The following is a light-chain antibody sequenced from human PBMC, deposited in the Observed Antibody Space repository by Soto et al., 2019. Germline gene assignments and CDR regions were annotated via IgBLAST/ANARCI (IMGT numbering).Light chain of an antibody. CDR2: DVN. CDR3: CAHSTSGTHV. J-gene: IGLJ1*01. CDR1: SSDVGSYDY. Sequence: QSALTQPASVSGSPGQSITFSCTGTSSDVGSYDYVSWHQQHPGKAPKLIIYDVNNRPSGVPSRFSGSKSGNTASLIISGVQTEDEADYYCCAHSTSGTHVFGTGTKVTVL. V-gene: IGLV2-14*03.